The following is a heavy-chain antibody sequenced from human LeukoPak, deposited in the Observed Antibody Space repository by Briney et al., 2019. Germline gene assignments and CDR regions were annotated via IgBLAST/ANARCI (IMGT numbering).Heavy chain of an antibody. CDR2: IYYSGST. D-gene: IGHD2-21*02. V-gene: IGHV4-59*08. Sequence: SETLSLTCTVSGGSISSYYWSWIRQPPGKGLEWIGYIYYSGSTNYNPSLKSRVTISVDTSKNQFSLKLSSVTAADTAVYYCARGAYCGGDCYFPDAFDIWGQGTMVTVSS. CDR1: GGSISSYY. J-gene: IGHJ3*02. CDR3: ARGAYCGGDCYFPDAFDI.